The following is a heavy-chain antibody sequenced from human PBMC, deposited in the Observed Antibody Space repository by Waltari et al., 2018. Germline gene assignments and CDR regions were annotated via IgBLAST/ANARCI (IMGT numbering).Heavy chain of an antibody. D-gene: IGHD3-22*01. CDR2: INFSGKK. CDR3: ARGTDYDSSGYYYKHFDP. Sequence: QVQVQESGPGLVKPSETLSLSCLVSGTSVRSGFYWGWIRQSPEKGLEWIGSINFSGKKFYSPALSGRVTLSVDASKNEVSLSLTSVTAADSAIYFCARGTDYDSSGYYYKHFDPWGQGTHVTVSS. J-gene: IGHJ5*02. CDR1: GTSVRSGFY. V-gene: IGHV4-38-2*02.